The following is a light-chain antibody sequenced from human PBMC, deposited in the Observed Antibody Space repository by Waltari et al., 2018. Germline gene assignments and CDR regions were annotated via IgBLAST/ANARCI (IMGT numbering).Light chain of an antibody. CDR3: QAWDSSTEV. CDR2: QDT. V-gene: IGLV3-1*01. CDR1: RLEDKY. Sequence: SYEVTQPPSVSVSPGQTATITCSGERLEDKYTSWYQQKPGQSPVLVIYQDTKRPSGIPERFSGSNSGNSATLTISGTQAMDEADYYCQAWDSSTEVFGGGIRLTVL. J-gene: IGLJ2*01.